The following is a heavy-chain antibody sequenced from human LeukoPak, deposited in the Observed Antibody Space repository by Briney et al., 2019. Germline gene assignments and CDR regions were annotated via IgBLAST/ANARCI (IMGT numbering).Heavy chain of an antibody. CDR3: ARGGPLTVTTFDP. J-gene: IGHJ5*02. V-gene: IGHV4-59*01. CDR1: GGSISSYY. CDR2: IYCSGST. D-gene: IGHD4-17*01. Sequence: SETLSLTCTVSGGSISSYYWSWIRQPPGKGLEWIGYIYCSGSTNYNPSLKSRVTISVDTSKNQFSLKLSSVTAADTAVYYCARGGPLTVTTFDPWGQGTLVTVSS.